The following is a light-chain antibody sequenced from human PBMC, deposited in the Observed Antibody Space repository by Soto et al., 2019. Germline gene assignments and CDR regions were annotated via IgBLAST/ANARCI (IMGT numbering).Light chain of an antibody. V-gene: IGKV3-15*01. J-gene: IGKJ1*01. CDR2: GAS. CDR3: QQYKNGWS. Sequence: IVMTQSPATLSVSQGERSTLSCRASQSVSSNLAWYQQKPGQAPRLLIYGASTRATGIPARFSGSGSGIEFILTISSLQSEDFAVYYCQQYKNGWSFGQGTKVDIK. CDR1: QSVSSN.